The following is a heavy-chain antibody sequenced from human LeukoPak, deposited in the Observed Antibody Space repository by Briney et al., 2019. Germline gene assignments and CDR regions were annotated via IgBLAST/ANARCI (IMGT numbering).Heavy chain of an antibody. CDR3: ARPLDYGDYDYVY. D-gene: IGHD4-17*01. CDR1: GGSFSGYY. CDR2: INHSGST. J-gene: IGHJ4*02. Sequence: SETLSLTCGVSGGSFSGYYWTWIRQPPGKGLEWIGEINHSGSTNYNPSLKSRVTISVGTSKNQFSLKLSSVTAADTAVYYCARPLDYGDYDYVYWGQGTLVTVSS. V-gene: IGHV4-34*01.